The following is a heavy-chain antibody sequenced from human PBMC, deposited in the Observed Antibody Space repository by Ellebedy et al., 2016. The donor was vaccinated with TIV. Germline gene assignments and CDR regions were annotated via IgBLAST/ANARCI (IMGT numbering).Heavy chain of an antibody. CDR1: TPTFSRYE. CDR3: ASGAYDI. J-gene: IGHJ3*02. Sequence: PGGSLRLSCAVSTPTFSRYEMRWVRHAPGTELEWISYISSSSSNIYYADSVKGRFTISRDNAKNSLFLQMNGLRAEDTAVYYCASGAYDIWGQGTMVNVSS. CDR2: ISSSSSNI. V-gene: IGHV3-48*04.